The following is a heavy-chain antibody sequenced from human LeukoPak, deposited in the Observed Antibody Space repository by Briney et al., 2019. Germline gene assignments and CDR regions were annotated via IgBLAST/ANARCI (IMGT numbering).Heavy chain of an antibody. Sequence: GGSLRLSCAASGFTLSSYAMSWFRQAAGKGLEGVACISGSGGSTYYADAVKDRFTISRDNDKNSVYLQMNSLRAAHTPVYYCARVTRFSSYYSFDYWGPGTRVTVSS. CDR1: GFTLSSYA. CDR3: ARVTRFSSYYSFDY. CDR2: ISGSGGST. V-gene: IGHV3-23*01. J-gene: IGHJ4*02. D-gene: IGHD3-3*01.